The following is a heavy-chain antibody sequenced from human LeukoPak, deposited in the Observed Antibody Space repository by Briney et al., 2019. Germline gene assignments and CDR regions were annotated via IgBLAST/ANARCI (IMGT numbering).Heavy chain of an antibody. CDR3: ASGYSYGCFDY. D-gene: IGHD5-18*01. CDR1: GFTFDDYG. CDR2: INWNGGNT. Sequence: GGSLRLSCAASGFTFDDYGMSWVRQAPGKGLEWVSGINWNGGNTGYVDSVKGRFTISRDNAKNSLYLQMNSLRVEDTALYYCASGYSYGCFDYWGQGTLVTVSS. V-gene: IGHV3-20*04. J-gene: IGHJ4*02.